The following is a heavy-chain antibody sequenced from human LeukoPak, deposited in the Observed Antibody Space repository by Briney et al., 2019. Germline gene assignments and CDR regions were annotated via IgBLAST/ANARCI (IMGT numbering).Heavy chain of an antibody. V-gene: IGHV3-74*01. J-gene: IGHJ6*03. CDR1: GFTFSSYW. CDR2: INTDGSST. CDR3: ARAYCSSTSCHPRRPYYYYYYMDV. Sequence: GGSLRLSCAASGFTFSSYWMHWVRQAPGKGLVWVSRINTDGSSTSYADSVKGRFTISRDNAKNTLYLQMNSLRAEDTAVYYCARAYCSSTSCHPRRPYYYYYYMDVWGKGTTVTVSS. D-gene: IGHD2-2*01.